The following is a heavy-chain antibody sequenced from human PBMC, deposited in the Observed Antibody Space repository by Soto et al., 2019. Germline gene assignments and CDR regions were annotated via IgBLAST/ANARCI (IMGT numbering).Heavy chain of an antibody. Sequence: PGGSLILSCAASGFTFRSYGMHWVRQAPGKGLEWVAVISYDGSNKYYADSVKGRFTISRDNSKNTLYLQLTSLRAEDTAVYYCAKSVFGDFVAVASATVYFDYWGQGPLVTAPQ. J-gene: IGHJ4*02. D-gene: IGHD2-2*01. CDR3: AKSVFGDFVAVASATVYFDY. CDR1: GFTFRSYG. V-gene: IGHV3-30*18. CDR2: ISYDGSNK.